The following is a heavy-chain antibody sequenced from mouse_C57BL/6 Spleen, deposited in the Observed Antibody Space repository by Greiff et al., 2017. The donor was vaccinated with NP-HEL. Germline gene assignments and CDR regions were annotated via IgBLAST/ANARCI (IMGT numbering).Heavy chain of an antibody. CDR1: GYTFTSYW. V-gene: IGHV1-62-3*01. D-gene: IGHD2-5*01. CDR3: ARGDYSNYWYFDV. CDR2: IDPNSGGT. Sequence: VQLQQPGAELVKPGASVKLSSKASGYTFTSYWIGRIDPNSGGTKYNEKFKSKATLTVDKPSSTAYMQLSSLTSEDSAVYYCARGDYSNYWYFDVWGTGTTVTVSS. J-gene: IGHJ1*03.